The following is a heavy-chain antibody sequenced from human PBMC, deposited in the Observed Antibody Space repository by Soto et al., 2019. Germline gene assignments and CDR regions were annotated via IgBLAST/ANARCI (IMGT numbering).Heavy chain of an antibody. Sequence: GGSLRLSCAASGFTFSSYGMHWVRQAPGKGLEWVALISYDGSNKYYADSVKGRFTISRDNSKNTLYLQMNSLRAEDTAMYYCAKRALNYFDYWGQGTLVTVSS. CDR1: GFTFSSYG. V-gene: IGHV3-30*18. CDR2: ISYDGSNK. J-gene: IGHJ4*02. CDR3: AKRALNYFDY.